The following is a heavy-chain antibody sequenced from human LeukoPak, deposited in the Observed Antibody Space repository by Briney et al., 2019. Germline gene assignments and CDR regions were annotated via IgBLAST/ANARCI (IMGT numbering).Heavy chain of an antibody. CDR3: ARSGIYGDYGIYFDY. CDR2: IHYSGST. J-gene: IGHJ4*02. D-gene: IGHD4-17*01. V-gene: IGHV4-59*12. Sequence: SETLSLTCSVSGDSISSYYWSWIRQPPGKGLEWIGHIHYSGSTKYNPSLKSRVTISADTSKKPFYLKMSSVTAADTAVYYCARSGIYGDYGIYFDYWGRGTLVSVSS. CDR1: GDSISSYY.